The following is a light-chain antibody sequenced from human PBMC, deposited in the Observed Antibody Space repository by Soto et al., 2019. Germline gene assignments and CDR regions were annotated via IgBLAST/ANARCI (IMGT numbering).Light chain of an antibody. J-gene: IGKJ1*01. V-gene: IGKV3-15*01. Sequence: EIVLTHSPGTLSLSPWEIATLSCRASQNISSSYLAWYQQKPGQAPRLLIYGASTRATGIPARFSGSGSGTEFTLTINSLQSEDFAVYYCQQYNNWPRTFGQGTKVDIK. CDR3: QQYNNWPRT. CDR1: QNISSSY. CDR2: GAS.